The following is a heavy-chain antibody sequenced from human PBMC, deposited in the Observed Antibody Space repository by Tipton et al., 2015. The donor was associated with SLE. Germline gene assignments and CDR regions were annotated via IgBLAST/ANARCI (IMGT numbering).Heavy chain of an antibody. Sequence: TLSLTCTVSGGSISSHYWSWIRQPPGKGLEWIGNIYHSGSTFCNPSLKSRVTISVDTSKNQFSLKLSSVTAADTAVYYCARGDYYYGMDVWGQGTTVTVSS. J-gene: IGHJ6*02. CDR2: IYHSGST. V-gene: IGHV4-59*11. CDR3: ARGDYYYGMDV. CDR1: GGSISSHY.